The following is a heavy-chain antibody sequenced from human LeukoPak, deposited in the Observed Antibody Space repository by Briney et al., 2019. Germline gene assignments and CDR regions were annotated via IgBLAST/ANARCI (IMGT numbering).Heavy chain of an antibody. Sequence: GASVKVSCKASGYTFTSYDINWVRQATGQGLEWMGWMNPNSGNTGYAQKFQGRVTMTRDTSTSTVYMELSSLRSEDTAVYYCARGRFRAVAAGPVDYWGQGTLVTVSS. CDR3: ARGRFRAVAAGPVDY. D-gene: IGHD6-13*01. V-gene: IGHV1-8*02. J-gene: IGHJ4*02. CDR1: GYTFTSYD. CDR2: MNPNSGNT.